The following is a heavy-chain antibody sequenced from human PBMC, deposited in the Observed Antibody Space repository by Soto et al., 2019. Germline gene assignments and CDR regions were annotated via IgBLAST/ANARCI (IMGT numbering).Heavy chain of an antibody. Sequence: PSETLSFTCAVYGGSFSGYYWSWIRQPPGKGLEWIGEINHSGSTNYNPSLKSRVTISVDTSKNQFSLKLSSVTAADTAVYYCARGSLRGYSYGPWGQGTLVTVSS. CDR1: GGSFSGYY. CDR2: INHSGST. J-gene: IGHJ5*02. V-gene: IGHV4-34*01. D-gene: IGHD5-18*01. CDR3: ARGSLRGYSYGP.